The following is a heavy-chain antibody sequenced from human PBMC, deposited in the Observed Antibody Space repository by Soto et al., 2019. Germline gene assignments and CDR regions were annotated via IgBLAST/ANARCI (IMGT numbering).Heavy chain of an antibody. V-gene: IGHV3-23*01. CDR3: AKRVGYDSSGYYFPFDY. D-gene: IGHD3-22*01. CDR2: ISGSGGST. J-gene: IGHJ4*02. Sequence: EVQLLESGGGLVQPGGSLRLSCAASGSTFSSYAMSWVRQAPGKGLEWVSAISGSGGSTYYADSVKGRFTISRDNSKNTLYLQMNSLRAEDTAVYYCAKRVGYDSSGYYFPFDYWGQGTLVTVSS. CDR1: GSTFSSYA.